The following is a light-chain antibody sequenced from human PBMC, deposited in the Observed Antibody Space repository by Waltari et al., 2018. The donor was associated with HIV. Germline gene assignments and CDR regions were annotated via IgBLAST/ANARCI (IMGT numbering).Light chain of an antibody. CDR1: QWLPIS. V-gene: IGKV1-39*01. CDR3: QQTFRGPLP. CDR2: SVS. Sequence: DIQMTQSPASLSASVGDKVTITFRSSQWLPISLNWYQQKPGRAPSVLIHSVSTLQTGVPSRLSGSASGTDFTLNITNLRPEDSATYFCQQTFRGPLPVGGGTKVEIK. J-gene: IGKJ4*01.